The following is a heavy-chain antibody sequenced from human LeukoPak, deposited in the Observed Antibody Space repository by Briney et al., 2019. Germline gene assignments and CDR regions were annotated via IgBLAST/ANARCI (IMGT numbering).Heavy chain of an antibody. V-gene: IGHV3-21*01. D-gene: IGHD1-14*01. J-gene: IGHJ4*02. CDR1: GFTFGSYS. CDR3: ARDQVDRIWYFDY. CDR2: ISSNSIYV. Sequence: PGGSLRLSCAASGFTFGSYSMNWVRHAPWKGLEWISCISSNSIYVFYADSMKGRFTISRDNAKNSLSLQMNSLRAEDTAVYYCARDQVDRIWYFDYWGQGTLVTVSS.